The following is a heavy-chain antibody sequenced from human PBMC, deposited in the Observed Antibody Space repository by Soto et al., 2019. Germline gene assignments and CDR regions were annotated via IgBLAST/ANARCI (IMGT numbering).Heavy chain of an antibody. CDR2: ISSSGSTI. J-gene: IGHJ6*02. D-gene: IGHD6-19*01. V-gene: IGHV3-48*03. Sequence: PGGSLRLSCAASGFTFSSYEVNWVRQAPGKGLEWVSYISSSGSTIYYADSVKGRFTISRDNAKNSLYLQMNSLRAEDTAVYYCARGRSSGWYVDYYYYYGMDVWGQGTTVTVSS. CDR3: ARGRSSGWYVDYYYYYGMDV. CDR1: GFTFSSYE.